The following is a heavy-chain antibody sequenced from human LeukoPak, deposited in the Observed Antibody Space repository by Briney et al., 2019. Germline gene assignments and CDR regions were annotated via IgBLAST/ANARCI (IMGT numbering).Heavy chain of an antibody. Sequence: SETLSLTCTVSGGSISSSSYYWGWIRQPPGKGMEWIGSINYSGSTYHNPSLKSRITISVDTSKNQFSLKLSSVTATDTAVYFCARDRGGGSSPIDYWGQGTLVTVSS. J-gene: IGHJ4*02. D-gene: IGHD6-6*01. CDR1: GGSISSSSYY. CDR3: ARDRGGGSSPIDY. CDR2: INYSGST. V-gene: IGHV4-39*02.